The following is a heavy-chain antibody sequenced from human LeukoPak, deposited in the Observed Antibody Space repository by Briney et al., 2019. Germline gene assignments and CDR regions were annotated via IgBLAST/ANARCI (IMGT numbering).Heavy chain of an antibody. CDR3: ARWRFGELSYFDY. V-gene: IGHV3-7*03. CDR2: IKQDGSEK. J-gene: IGHJ4*02. Sequence: GGSLRLSCAASRFTFSSYWMSWVRQAPGKGLEWVANIKQDGSEKYYVDSVKGRFTISRDNAKNSLYLQMNSLRAEDTAVYYCARWRFGELSYFDYWGQGTLVTVSS. D-gene: IGHD3-10*01. CDR1: RFTFSSYW.